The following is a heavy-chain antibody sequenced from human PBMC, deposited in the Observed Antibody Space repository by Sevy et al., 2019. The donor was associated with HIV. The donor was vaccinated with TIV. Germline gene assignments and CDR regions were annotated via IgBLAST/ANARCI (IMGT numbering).Heavy chain of an antibody. CDR2: ITRDGKTK. V-gene: IGHV3-48*02. CDR1: GFSFSSSS. J-gene: IGHJ4*01. D-gene: IGHD1-26*01. CDR3: ARDYSGSYYRFDL. Sequence: GGSLRLSCADSGFSFSSSSMNWLRQAPGKGLEWLAYITRDGKTKYYADFVKGRFTISRDNAQNSLFLQLNSLRDDDTAVYYCARDYSGSYYRFDLWGHGTLVTVSS.